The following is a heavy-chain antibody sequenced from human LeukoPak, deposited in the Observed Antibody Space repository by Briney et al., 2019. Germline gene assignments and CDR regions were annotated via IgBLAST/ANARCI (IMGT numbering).Heavy chain of an antibody. D-gene: IGHD6-13*01. V-gene: IGHV3-66*01. Sequence: GGSLRLSCAASEFSVSSNYMTWVRQAPGKGLECVSIIYSGGTTYYADSVRGRFTISRDNSKNTLYLQMDRLRVEDTAVYYCAKDRSPSSSWYDYWGQGTLVTVSS. CDR3: AKDRSPSSSWYDY. J-gene: IGHJ4*02. CDR2: IYSGGTT. CDR1: EFSVSSNY.